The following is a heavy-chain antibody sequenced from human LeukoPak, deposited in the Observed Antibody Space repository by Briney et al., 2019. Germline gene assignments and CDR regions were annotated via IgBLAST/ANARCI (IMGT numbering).Heavy chain of an antibody. D-gene: IGHD3-16*02. J-gene: IGHJ4*02. CDR1: GFTFSSYS. CDR3: ARDMITFGGVIVS. CDR2: ISSSGSYI. V-gene: IGHV3-21*01. Sequence: GGSLRLSCAASGFTFSSYSMNWVRQAPGKGLEWVSSISSSGSYIYYADSVKGRFTISRDNAKNSLYLQMNSLRAEDTAVYYCARDMITFGGVIVSWGQGTLVTVSS.